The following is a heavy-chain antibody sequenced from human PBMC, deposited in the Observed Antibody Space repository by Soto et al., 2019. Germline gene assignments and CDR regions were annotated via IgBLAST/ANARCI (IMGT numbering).Heavy chain of an antibody. CDR1: GYTFTSYG. CDR3: ARDVRVAGTYTLDY. V-gene: IGHV1-18*01. J-gene: IGHJ4*02. D-gene: IGHD6-19*01. CDR2: ISAYNGNT. Sequence: PSVKVSCKASGYTFTSYGISWVRQAPGQGLEWMGWISAYNGNTNYAQKLQGRVTMTTDTSTSTAYMELRSLRSDDTAVYYCARDVRVAGTYTLDYWGQGTLVTVSS.